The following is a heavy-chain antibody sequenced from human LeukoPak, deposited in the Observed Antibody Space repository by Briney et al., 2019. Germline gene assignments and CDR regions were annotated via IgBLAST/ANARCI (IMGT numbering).Heavy chain of an antibody. CDR3: AKGPHYYGSGSFVDY. J-gene: IGHJ4*02. Sequence: XRYDGSNKYYADSVKGRFTISRDNSKNTLYLQMNSLRAEDTAVYYCAKGPHYYGSGSFVDYWGQGTLVTVSS. V-gene: IGHV3-30*02. D-gene: IGHD3-10*01. CDR2: XRYDGSNK.